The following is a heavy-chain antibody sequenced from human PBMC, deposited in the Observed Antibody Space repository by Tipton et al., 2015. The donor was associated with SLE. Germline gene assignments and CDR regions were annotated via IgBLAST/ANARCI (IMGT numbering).Heavy chain of an antibody. V-gene: IGHV4-38-2*02. D-gene: IGHD3-10*01. J-gene: IGHJ4*02. CDR2: IYHNGLT. CDR1: GYPIISGYY. CDR3: TRYPMVRGAIDF. Sequence: TLSLTCTVSGYPIISGYYWGWIRQPPGKGLEWIGSIYHNGLTYYNPSLKSRLTISAGASRSHFPLNLSSVTGADTAVYFCTRYPMVRGAIDFWGQVTLVIVSS.